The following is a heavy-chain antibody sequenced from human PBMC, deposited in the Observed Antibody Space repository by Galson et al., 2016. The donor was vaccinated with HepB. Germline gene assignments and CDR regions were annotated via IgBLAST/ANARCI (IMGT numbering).Heavy chain of an antibody. CDR1: GGTFSNYA. J-gene: IGHJ2*01. Sequence: SVKVSYKASGGTFSNYAISWVRQAPGQGLEWMGGIIPMFGAANYAQKFQGRVTITADKSTSTAYMDLSSLRSEDTAVYYCARHPRASTGWIYWYFDLWGRGTLVTVSS. CDR2: IIPMFGAA. V-gene: IGHV1-69*06. D-gene: IGHD6-19*01. CDR3: ARHPRASTGWIYWYFDL.